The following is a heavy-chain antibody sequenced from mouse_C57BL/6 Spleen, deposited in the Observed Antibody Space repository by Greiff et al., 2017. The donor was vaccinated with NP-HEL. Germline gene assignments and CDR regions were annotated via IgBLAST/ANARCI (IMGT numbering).Heavy chain of an antibody. J-gene: IGHJ2*01. V-gene: IGHV5-6*01. CDR2: ISSGGSYT. D-gene: IGHD1-1*01. CDR3: ARHEGPITTVVATKEFDY. Sequence: EVKLMESGGDLVKPGGSLKLSCAASGFTFSSYGMSWVRQTPDKRLEWVATISSGGSYTYYPDSVKGRFPISSDNAKNTLYQQMSSLKSEDTAMYYCARHEGPITTVVATKEFDYWGQGTTLTVSS. CDR1: GFTFSSYG.